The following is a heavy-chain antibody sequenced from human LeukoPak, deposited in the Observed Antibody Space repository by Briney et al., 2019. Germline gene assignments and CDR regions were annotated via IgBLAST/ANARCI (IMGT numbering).Heavy chain of an antibody. CDR3: ARDGQQLVLDY. J-gene: IGHJ4*02. Sequence: GGSLRLSCAASGFTFSSYGMHWVRQAPGKGLEWVAVIWYDGSNKYYADSVKGRFTISRDNSKNTLYLQMNSLRAEDTAVYYCARDGQQLVLDYWGQGTLVTASS. CDR1: GFTFSSYG. V-gene: IGHV3-33*01. CDR2: IWYDGSNK. D-gene: IGHD6-13*01.